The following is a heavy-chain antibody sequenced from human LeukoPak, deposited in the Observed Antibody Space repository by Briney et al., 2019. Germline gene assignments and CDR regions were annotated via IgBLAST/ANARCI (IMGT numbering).Heavy chain of an antibody. CDR3: ATHLIAVAGGFDY. D-gene: IGHD6-19*01. CDR2: ISGSGGST. V-gene: IGHV3-23*01. Sequence: GGSLRLSCVDSGFTFTDAWMSWVRQAPGKGLEWVSAISGSGGSTYYADSVKGRFTISRDNSKNTLYLQMNSLRAEDTAVYYCATHLIAVAGGFDYWGQGTLVTVSS. CDR1: GFTFTDAW. J-gene: IGHJ4*02.